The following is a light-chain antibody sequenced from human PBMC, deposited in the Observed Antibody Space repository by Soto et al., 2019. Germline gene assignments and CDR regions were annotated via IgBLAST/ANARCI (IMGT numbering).Light chain of an antibody. J-gene: IGKJ1*01. CDR1: QGIGDT. CDR2: GAS. V-gene: IGKV3-20*01. Sequence: EFVLSQSPAALSVSPGEGVTLSCRSSQGIGDTLAWYQHKPGQTPRLIIYGASSRVTGIPDRFSGSGSGTDFTLTISRLEPEDFAVYYCQQYGSSPSWTFGQGTKVDIK. CDR3: QQYGSSPSWT.